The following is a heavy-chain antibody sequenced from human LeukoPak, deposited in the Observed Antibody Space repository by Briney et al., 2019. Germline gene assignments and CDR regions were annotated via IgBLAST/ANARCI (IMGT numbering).Heavy chain of an antibody. CDR3: ARGPNYFDY. V-gene: IGHV4-34*01. J-gene: IGHJ4*02. Sequence: GSLRLSCAASGFTFSSYSMNWVRQPPGKGLEWIGEINHSGSTNYNPSLKSRVTISVDTSKNQFSLKLSSVTAADTAVYYCARGPNYFDYWGQGTLVTVSS. CDR2: INHSGST. CDR1: GFTFSSYS.